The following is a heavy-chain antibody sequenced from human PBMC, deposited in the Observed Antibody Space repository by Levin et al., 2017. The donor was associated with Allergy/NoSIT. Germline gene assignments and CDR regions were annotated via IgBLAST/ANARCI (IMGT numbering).Heavy chain of an antibody. V-gene: IGHV4-34*01. CDR3: ARGRWLTMVRGGKNWYFDL. CDR1: GGSFSGYY. J-gene: IGHJ2*01. D-gene: IGHD3-10*01. Sequence: SQTLSLTCAVYGGSFSGYYWSWIRQPPGKGLEWIGEINHSGSTNYNPSLKSRVTISVDTSKNQFSLKLSSVTAADTAVYYCARGRWLTMVRGGKNWYFDLWGRGTLVTVSS. CDR2: INHSGST.